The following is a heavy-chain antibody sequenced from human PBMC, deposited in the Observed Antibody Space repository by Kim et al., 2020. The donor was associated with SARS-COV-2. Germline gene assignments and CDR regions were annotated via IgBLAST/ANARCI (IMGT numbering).Heavy chain of an antibody. CDR2: IYYSGST. CDR3: ARQRGSGSYREFDY. CDR1: GGSISSSSYY. J-gene: IGHJ4*02. Sequence: SETLSLTCTVSGGSISSSSYYWGWIRQPPGKGLEWIGSIYYSGSTYYNPSLKSRVTISVDTSKNQFSLKLSSVTAADTAVYYCARQRGSGSYREFDYWGQGTLVTVSS. D-gene: IGHD1-26*01. V-gene: IGHV4-39*01.